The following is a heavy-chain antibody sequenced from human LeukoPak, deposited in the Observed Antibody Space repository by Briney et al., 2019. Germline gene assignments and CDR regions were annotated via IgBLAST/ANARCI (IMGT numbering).Heavy chain of an antibody. V-gene: IGHV3-21*01. D-gene: IGHD3-16*01. Sequence: GGSLRLSCAASGFKFSSYSMKWVRQAPGKGLEWVSSISSRSTYIYHADSVKGRFTISRDNAKNSLFLQMNSLRAEDTAVYFCAKSTRAVMAMMDVWGKGTTVTVSS. J-gene: IGHJ6*04. CDR2: ISSRSTYI. CDR3: AKSTRAVMAMMDV. CDR1: GFKFSSYS.